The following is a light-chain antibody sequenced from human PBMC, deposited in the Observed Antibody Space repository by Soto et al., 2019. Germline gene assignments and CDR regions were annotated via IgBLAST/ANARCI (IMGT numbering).Light chain of an antibody. J-gene: IGKJ4*01. CDR2: GAS. CDR3: QQFNAYPLT. Sequence: DIQLTQSPSFLSASVGDRVTISCRASQGISDYLAWYQQKPGKAPKLLIYGASTLQSGVPSRFSGSASGTEFTLTISSLQPEEFATYFCQQFNAYPLTFGGGTKLEIK. CDR1: QGISDY. V-gene: IGKV1-9*01.